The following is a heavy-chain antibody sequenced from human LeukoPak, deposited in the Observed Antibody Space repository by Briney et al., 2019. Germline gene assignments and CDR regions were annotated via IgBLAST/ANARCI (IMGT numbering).Heavy chain of an antibody. D-gene: IGHD3-10*01. CDR3: AGGAHGSGSINPLFK. J-gene: IGHJ4*02. CDR2: IYYSGST. Sequence: SETLSLTCTVSGGSISSGGYYWSWIRQHPGKGLDWIGYIYYSGSTYYHPSLKSRVTISVDTSKNQFSLKLSSVTAADTAVYYCAGGAHGSGSINPLFKWGQGTLVTVSS. V-gene: IGHV4-31*03. CDR1: GGSISSGGYY.